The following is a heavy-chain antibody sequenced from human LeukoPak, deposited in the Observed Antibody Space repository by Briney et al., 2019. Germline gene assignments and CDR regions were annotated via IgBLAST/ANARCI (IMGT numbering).Heavy chain of an antibody. CDR1: GYTFTSYG. V-gene: IGHV1-18*01. CDR2: ISAYNGNT. J-gene: IGHJ4*02. D-gene: IGHD2-15*01. Sequence: ASVKVSCKASGYTFTSYGISRVRQAPGQGLEWMGWISAYNGNTNYAQKLQGRVTMTTDTSTSTAYMELRSLRSDDTAVYYCARADCSGGSCYSLYWGQGTLVTVSS. CDR3: ARADCSGGSCYSLY.